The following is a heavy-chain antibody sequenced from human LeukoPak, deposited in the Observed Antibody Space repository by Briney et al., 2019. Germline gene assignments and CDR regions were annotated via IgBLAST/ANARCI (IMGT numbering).Heavy chain of an antibody. J-gene: IGHJ4*02. D-gene: IGHD4-17*01. V-gene: IGHV3-30*18. CDR3: AKVRTVTRSSSFDY. CDR2: ISYDGSNK. CDR1: GFTFSSYG. Sequence: GGSLRLSCAASGFTFSSYGMHWVRQAPGEGLEWVAVISYDGSNKYYADSVKGRFTISRDNSKNTLYLQMNSLRAEDTAVYYCAKVRTVTRSSSFDYWGQGTLVTVSS.